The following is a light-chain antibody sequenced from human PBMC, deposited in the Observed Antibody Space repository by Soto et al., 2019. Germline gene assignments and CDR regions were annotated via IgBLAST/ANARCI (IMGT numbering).Light chain of an antibody. V-gene: IGKV3-15*01. CDR2: GAS. J-gene: IGKJ3*01. CDR1: QSVSSN. Sequence: EIVMTQSPATLSVSPGERATLSCRASQSVSSNLAWYQQKPGQAPRLLIYGASTRATGIPVRFSGSGSGTEFTLTIRRLQSEDFAVYYCQQYNNWPPFTFGPGTKVDLK. CDR3: QQYNNWPPFT.